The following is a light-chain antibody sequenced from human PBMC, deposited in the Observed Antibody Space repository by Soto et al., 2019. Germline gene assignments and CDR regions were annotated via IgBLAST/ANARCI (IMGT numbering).Light chain of an antibody. CDR2: AAS. Sequence: DIQMTQSPSSLSASVGDRVTITCRASESISRHLNWYQQKPGKAPKLLIYAASSLQNGVPSRFSGGGSGTDFTLTISNLQPEDFATYYCQQSYSPPSITFGQGTRLEIK. V-gene: IGKV1-39*01. CDR3: QQSYSPPSIT. J-gene: IGKJ5*01. CDR1: ESISRH.